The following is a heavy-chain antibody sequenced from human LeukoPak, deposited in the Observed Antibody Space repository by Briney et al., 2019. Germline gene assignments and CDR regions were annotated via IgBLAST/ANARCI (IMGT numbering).Heavy chain of an antibody. D-gene: IGHD2-2*01. CDR1: GGSFSGYY. CDR2: INHSGST. J-gene: IGHJ4*02. CDR3: ARGTPLDIVVVPAAFYYFDY. Sequence: PSETLSLTCAVYGGSFSGYYWSWIRQPPGKGLEWIGEINHSGSTNYNPSLKSRVTISVDTSKNQFSLKLSSVTAADTAVYYCARGTPLDIVVVPAAFYYFDYWGQGILVTVSS. V-gene: IGHV4-34*01.